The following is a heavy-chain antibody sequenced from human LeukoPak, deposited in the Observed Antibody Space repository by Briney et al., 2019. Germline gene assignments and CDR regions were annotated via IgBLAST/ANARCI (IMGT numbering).Heavy chain of an antibody. CDR2: MWGGGGSK. Sequence: GGSLRLSCAASGFTFSSYGMHWVRQAPGKGLEWVAGMWGGGGSKYYADSVKGRFTISRDNSKNTLYLQMNSLRADDTAVYYCANTWAAHPDWYYFDFWGQGPRVTVSS. D-gene: IGHD3/OR15-3a*01. V-gene: IGHV3-33*06. J-gene: IGHJ4*02. CDR1: GFTFSSYG. CDR3: ANTWAAHPDWYYFDF.